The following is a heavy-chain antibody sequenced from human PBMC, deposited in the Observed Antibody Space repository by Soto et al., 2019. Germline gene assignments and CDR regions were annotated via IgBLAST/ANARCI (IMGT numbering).Heavy chain of an antibody. Sequence: QVQLVQSGAEVKKPGSSVKVSCKASGGTFSSYTISWVRQAPGQGLEWMGRIIPILGIANYAQKFQGRVTITADKSTSTAYMELSSLRSEDTAVYYCASFYYDGSGSYTNYDYYGMDVW. J-gene: IGHJ6*01. CDR2: IIPILGIA. D-gene: IGHD3-10*01. V-gene: IGHV1-69*02. CDR3: ASFYYDGSGSYTNYDYYGMDV. CDR1: GGTFSSYT.